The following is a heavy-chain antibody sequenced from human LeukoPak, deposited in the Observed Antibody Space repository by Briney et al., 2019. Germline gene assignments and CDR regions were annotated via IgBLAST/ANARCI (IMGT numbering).Heavy chain of an antibody. CDR3: ARCHGGNCL. J-gene: IGHJ4*02. CDR2: LYYSGST. D-gene: IGHD2-15*01. V-gene: IGHV4-39*01. Sequence: SETLSLTCTVSDGSISSDSYYWGWIRQPPGKGLEWIGSLYYSGSTYYNPSLKSRTTISVDTSKNQFSLKLISVTAADAAVYYCARCHGGNCLWGQGTLVTVSS. CDR1: DGSISSDSYY.